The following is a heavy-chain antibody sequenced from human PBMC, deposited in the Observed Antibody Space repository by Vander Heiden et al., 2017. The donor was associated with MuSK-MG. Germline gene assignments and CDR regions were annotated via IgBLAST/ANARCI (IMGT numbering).Heavy chain of an antibody. CDR2: IWYDGSSK. J-gene: IGHJ6*03. V-gene: IGHV3-33*01. D-gene: IGHD6-13*01. CDR3: ARDSMYTSSWDYYYYMDV. Sequence: QEQLVESGGGVVQPGRSLRLSCEASGFTFRTYGMHWVRQAPGKGLKWLAVIWYDGSSKYYADSVKGRFTISRDNSKNTLYLQMNSLRAEDTAVYYCARDSMYTSSWDYYYYMDVWGKGTTVTVSS. CDR1: GFTFRTYG.